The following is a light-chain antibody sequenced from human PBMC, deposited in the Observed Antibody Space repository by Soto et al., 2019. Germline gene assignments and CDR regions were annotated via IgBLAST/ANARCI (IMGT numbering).Light chain of an antibody. J-gene: IGKJ1*01. V-gene: IGKV3-20*01. Sequence: DIVLTPSPGTLSLSPGERATLSCRASQSVSNNYLAWYQQKPGQAPRLLIYGASNRATGIPDRFSGSGSGTDFPLTISRLYCESVAVYFSSHYGSSGQFGQVTNADSK. CDR1: QSVSNNY. CDR3: SHYGSSGQ. CDR2: GAS.